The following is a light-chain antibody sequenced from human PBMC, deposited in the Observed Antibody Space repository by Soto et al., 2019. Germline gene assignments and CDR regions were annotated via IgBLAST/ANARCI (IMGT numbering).Light chain of an antibody. V-gene: IGLV2-11*01. J-gene: IGLJ1*01. CDR1: SNDVGAYNY. CDR3: CSYAVRDTFVV. Sequence: QSALTQPRSVSGSPGQSVIISCTGTSNDVGAYNYVSWYQQHPGKAPKLVIYDVSKRPSGVPARFSGSKSVNTASLTISGLQAEDEADYFCCSYAVRDTFVVCGTGTKLTVL. CDR2: DVS.